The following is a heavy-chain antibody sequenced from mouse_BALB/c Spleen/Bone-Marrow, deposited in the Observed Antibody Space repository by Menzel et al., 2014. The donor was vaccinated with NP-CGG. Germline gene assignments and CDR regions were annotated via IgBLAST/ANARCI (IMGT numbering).Heavy chain of an antibody. CDR2: INPSTGYT. V-gene: IGHV1-7*01. Sequence: QVQLQQSGAELAKPGASVKMSCKASGYTFTSYWMHWVKQRPGQGLEWIGYINPSTGYTEYNQKFEDKATLTADKSSSTAYMQLSSLTSEDSAVYYCARERYAGYYFDYWGQGTTLTVSS. CDR3: ARERYAGYYFDY. CDR1: GYTFTSYW. D-gene: IGHD2-3*01. J-gene: IGHJ2*01.